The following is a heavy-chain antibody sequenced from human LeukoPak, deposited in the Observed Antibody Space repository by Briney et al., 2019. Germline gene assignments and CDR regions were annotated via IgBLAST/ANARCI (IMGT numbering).Heavy chain of an antibody. V-gene: IGHV3-48*01. CDR3: ARGRGDSSGYYAY. J-gene: IGHJ4*02. Sequence: GGSLRLSCAASGFTFSSYSMNWVRQAPGKGLEWVSYISSSSSTIYYADSVKGRFTISRDNAKNSLYLQMYSLRAEDTAVYYCARGRGDSSGYYAYWGQGTLVTVSS. CDR2: ISSSSSTI. D-gene: IGHD3-22*01. CDR1: GFTFSSYS.